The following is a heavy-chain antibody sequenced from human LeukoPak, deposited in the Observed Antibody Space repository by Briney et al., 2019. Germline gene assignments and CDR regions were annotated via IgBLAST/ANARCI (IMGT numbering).Heavy chain of an antibody. D-gene: IGHD6-6*01. Sequence: SVKVSCKASGGTFSSYAISWVRQAPGQGLEWMGGIIPIFGTANYAQKFQGRVTITTDESTSTAYMELSSLRSEDTAVYYCASRKQLGDAFDIWGQGTMVTVSS. CDR2: IIPIFGTA. J-gene: IGHJ3*02. CDR1: GGTFSSYA. V-gene: IGHV1-69*05. CDR3: ASRKQLGDAFDI.